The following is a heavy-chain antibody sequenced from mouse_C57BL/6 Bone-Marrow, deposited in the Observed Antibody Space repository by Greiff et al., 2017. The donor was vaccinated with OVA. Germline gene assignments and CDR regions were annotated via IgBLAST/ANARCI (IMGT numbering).Heavy chain of an antibody. D-gene: IGHD1-1*01. J-gene: IGHJ4*01. CDR3: AREGYYYGTYY. V-gene: IGHV5-4*01. CDR1: GFTFSSYA. Sequence: EVMLVESGGGLVKPGGSLKLSCAASGFTFSSYAMSWVRQTPEKRLAWVATISDGGSYTYYPDNVKGRFTISRDNAKNNLYLQMSHLKSEDTAMYYCAREGYYYGTYYWGQGTSVTVSS. CDR2: ISDGGSYT.